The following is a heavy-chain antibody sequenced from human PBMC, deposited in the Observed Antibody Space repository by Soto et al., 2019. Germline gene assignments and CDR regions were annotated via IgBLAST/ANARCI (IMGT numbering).Heavy chain of an antibody. Sequence: QPGGSLRLSCAVSGFTFSSYAMHWVRQAPGKRLEWVAVISFDGSNKYYADSVKGRFTISRDNSKSTLYLQMNSLRAEDTAVYYCARALMTYYHDYWGQGTLVTVSS. CDR2: ISFDGSNK. D-gene: IGHD3-10*01. V-gene: IGHV3-30-3*01. J-gene: IGHJ4*02. CDR1: GFTFSSYA. CDR3: ARALMTYYHDY.